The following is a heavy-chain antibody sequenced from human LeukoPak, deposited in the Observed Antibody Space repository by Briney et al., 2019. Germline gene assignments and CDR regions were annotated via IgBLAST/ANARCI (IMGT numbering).Heavy chain of an antibody. D-gene: IGHD4-23*01. CDR1: GDRVSSNSAA. Sequence: SQTLSLSCAISGDRVSSNSAAWSWIRQSPSRGLEWLERTYYRSKWYNDYAVSVKSRITINPDTSKNQFSLQLNSVTPEDTAVYYCARGGNNAFDIWGQGTMVTVSS. V-gene: IGHV6-1*01. CDR3: ARGGNNAFDI. CDR2: TYYRSKWYN. J-gene: IGHJ3*02.